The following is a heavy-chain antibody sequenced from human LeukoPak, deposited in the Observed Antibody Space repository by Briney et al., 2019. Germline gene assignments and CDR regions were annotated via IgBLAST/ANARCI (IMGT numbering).Heavy chain of an antibody. V-gene: IGHV1-24*01. Sequence: ASVKVSCKVSGYTLTELSMHWVRQAPGKGLEWMGGFDPEHGETIYAQKFQGRVTITRDTSASTAYMELRSLRSDDTAVYYCATPSSKTSRGAFDIWGQGTMVTVSS. CDR2: FDPEHGET. CDR3: ATPSSKTSRGAFDI. J-gene: IGHJ3*02. CDR1: GYTLTELS. D-gene: IGHD6-6*01.